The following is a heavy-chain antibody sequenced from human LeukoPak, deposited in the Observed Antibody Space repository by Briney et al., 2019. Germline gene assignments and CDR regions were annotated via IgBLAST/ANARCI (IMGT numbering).Heavy chain of an antibody. V-gene: IGHV3-9*01. J-gene: IGHJ3*02. D-gene: IGHD3-10*01. Sequence: PGGSLRLSCAASGFTFDDYAMHWVRQAPGKGLEWVSGISWNSGSIGYADSVKGRFTISRDNAKNSLYLQMNSLRAEDTALYYCAKAYSKRLLWFGESDLDAFDIWGQGTMVTVSS. CDR1: GFTFDDYA. CDR2: ISWNSGSI. CDR3: AKAYSKRLLWFGESDLDAFDI.